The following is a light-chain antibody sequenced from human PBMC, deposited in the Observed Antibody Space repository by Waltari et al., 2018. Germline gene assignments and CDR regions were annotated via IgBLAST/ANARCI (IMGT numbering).Light chain of an antibody. V-gene: IGKV3-11*01. Sequence: EVVLTQSPPTLSLSPGERATLSCRASKSVSTYLAWYQHKPGQPPRLLIFNASYRATGVPTRFSGSGSGTDFTLTISSLEPEDFAVYYCQQRSSGPPVTFGQGTRVEI. CDR1: KSVSTY. CDR2: NAS. J-gene: IGKJ5*01. CDR3: QQRSSGPPVT.